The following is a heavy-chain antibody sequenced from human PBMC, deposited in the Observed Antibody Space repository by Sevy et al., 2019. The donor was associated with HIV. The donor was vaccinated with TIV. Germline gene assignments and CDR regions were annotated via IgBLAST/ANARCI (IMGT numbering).Heavy chain of an antibody. Sequence: GGSLRLSCAASGFAVSSNYMSWVRQAPGKGLEWVSVIYAGGSTYYADSVKGRFTISRDNSKNSLSLEMSSLRAEDTAIYYCARHGSSWNFDYWGQGTVVTVSS. CDR3: ARHGSSWNFDY. CDR2: IYAGGST. CDR1: GFAVSSNY. D-gene: IGHD6-13*01. V-gene: IGHV3-66*04. J-gene: IGHJ4*02.